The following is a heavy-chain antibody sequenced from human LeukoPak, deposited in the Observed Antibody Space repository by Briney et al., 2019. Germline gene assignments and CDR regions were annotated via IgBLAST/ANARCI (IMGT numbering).Heavy chain of an antibody. Sequence: LPGGSLSLSCAGSGFTFSTYAMSWLRHAQGKELGWVSAISGIGGSTYYAGSVKGRCINSRDNSKNTLYLQMNRVRAEGTAVYYSARDARPLFNRGQGTLVTVSS. D-gene: IGHD3-3*01. CDR3: ARDARPLFN. CDR2: ISGIGGST. CDR1: GFTFSTYA. V-gene: IGHV3-23*01. J-gene: IGHJ4*02.